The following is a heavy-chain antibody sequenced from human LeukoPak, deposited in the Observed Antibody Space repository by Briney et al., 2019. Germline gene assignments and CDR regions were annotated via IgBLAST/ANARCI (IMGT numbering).Heavy chain of an antibody. V-gene: IGHV1-2*02. CDR2: INPKSGGR. CDR3: ATGERLVPAAMWFDY. CDR1: GYTFTDYY. D-gene: IGHD2-2*01. Sequence: GASVKVSCKASGYTFTDYYMHWVRQAPGQGLEWMGWINPKSGGRSYAQRFQGRVTMTRDTSISTAYMELSRLRSDDTAVHYCATGERLVPAAMWFDYWGQGTLVTVSS. J-gene: IGHJ4*02.